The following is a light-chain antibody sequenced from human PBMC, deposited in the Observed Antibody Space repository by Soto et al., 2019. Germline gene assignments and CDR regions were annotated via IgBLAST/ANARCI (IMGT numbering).Light chain of an antibody. CDR3: LQEYNYPRT. CDR2: GAT. J-gene: IGKJ1*01. Sequence: ALQMTQSPSSLSASVGDRVTITCRASQDIRTELGWYQQKPGKAPKLLIYGATTLQSGVPSRFSGSGSGTDFTLTIIGRQPEDFATSYCLQEYNYPRTFGQGTKVEVK. V-gene: IGKV1-6*01. CDR1: QDIRTE.